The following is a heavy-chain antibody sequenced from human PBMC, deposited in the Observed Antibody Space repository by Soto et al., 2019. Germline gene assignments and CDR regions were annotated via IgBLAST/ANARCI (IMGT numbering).Heavy chain of an antibody. V-gene: IGHV3-33*01. CDR3: ARDDAFQNENGFDI. J-gene: IGHJ3*02. CDR2: IVNDGSEK. CDR1: GFTFSQYG. Sequence: QVQLVESGGGVVQPGRSLRLSCAASGFTFSQYGFHWVRQAPGKGLEWVAVIVNDGSEKYHADYVEGRFTISRDNSKDTLFLQMNSLRAEDTAVYYCARDDAFQNENGFDIWGQGTMVTVSS. D-gene: IGHD1-1*01.